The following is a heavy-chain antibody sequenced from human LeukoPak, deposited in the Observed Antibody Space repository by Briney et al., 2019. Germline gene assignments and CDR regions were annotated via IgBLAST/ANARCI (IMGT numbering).Heavy chain of an antibody. D-gene: IGHD5-24*01. CDR2: IIPIFGTA. CDR3: ARDVRDGYNEYYYYYGMDV. V-gene: IGHV1-69*13. CDR1: GGTFSSYA. J-gene: IGHJ6*02. Sequence: ASVKVSCKASGGTFSSYAISWVRQAPGQGLEWMGGIIPIFGTANYAQKFQGRVTITADVSTSTAYMELSSLRSEDTAVYYCARDVRDGYNEYYYYYGMDVWGQGTTVTVSS.